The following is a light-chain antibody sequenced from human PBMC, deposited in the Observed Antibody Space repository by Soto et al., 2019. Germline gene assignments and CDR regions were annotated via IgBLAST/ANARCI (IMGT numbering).Light chain of an antibody. CDR2: WTS. CDR1: QNILYTSNNKTY. CDR3: QQYYTTPIT. J-gene: IGKJ5*01. V-gene: IGKV4-1*01. Sequence: DIVMTQSPDSLAVSLGERATINCKSSQNILYTSNNKTYLAWYQQKPGQPPKLLIYWTSTRESGVPDRFSGSGSGTDFTLTISSLQAEDVAVYYCQQYYTTPITFGQGTRLEIK.